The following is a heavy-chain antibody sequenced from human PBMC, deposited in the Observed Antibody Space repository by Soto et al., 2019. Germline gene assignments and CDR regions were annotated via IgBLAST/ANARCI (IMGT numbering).Heavy chain of an antibody. D-gene: IGHD3-22*01. CDR1: GYTFTSYD. CDR3: AREPSGYYGY. J-gene: IGHJ4*02. V-gene: IGHV1-8*01. Sequence: QVQLVQSGAEVKKPGASVKVSCKASGYTFTSYDLNWVRQATGPGLVWMGWMNPNSVNSGYAQKFQGRVTMTRNTSISTAYMELSSLRSEETAVYYCAREPSGYYGYWGQGALVTVAS. CDR2: MNPNSVNS.